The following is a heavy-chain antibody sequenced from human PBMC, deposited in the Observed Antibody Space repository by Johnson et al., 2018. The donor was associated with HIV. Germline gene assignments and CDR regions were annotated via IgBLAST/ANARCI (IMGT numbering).Heavy chain of an antibody. D-gene: IGHD3-10*01. J-gene: IGHJ3*02. Sequence: VQLVESGAGVVQPGGSLRLSCAASGFTFSSDGMHWVRQAPGKGLEWVSYIDSSGSGIYYEDSVKGRFTISRDNDKNSLYLQMHSPRAEYTAVDYCFCLRAWAFDIWGQGTMVTVSS. CDR1: GFTFSSDG. V-gene: IGHV3-48*04. CDR3: FCLRAWAFDI. CDR2: IDSSGSGI.